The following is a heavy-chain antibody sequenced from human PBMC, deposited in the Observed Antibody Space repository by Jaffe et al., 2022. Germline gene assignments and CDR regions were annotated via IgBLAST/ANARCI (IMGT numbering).Heavy chain of an antibody. CDR3: VRERVPQSAWFDP. J-gene: IGHJ5*02. Sequence: EVELVESGGGLVQPGGSLRLSCVGSGFTFRIYSMNWVRQAPGKGLEWISYISSSGDTIYYADSVRGRFTISRDNAKNSVYLQMNSLRAEDTALYFCVRERVPQSAWFDPWGQGILVTVSS. D-gene: IGHD3-3*01. CDR2: ISSSGDTI. CDR1: GFTFRIYS. V-gene: IGHV3-48*01.